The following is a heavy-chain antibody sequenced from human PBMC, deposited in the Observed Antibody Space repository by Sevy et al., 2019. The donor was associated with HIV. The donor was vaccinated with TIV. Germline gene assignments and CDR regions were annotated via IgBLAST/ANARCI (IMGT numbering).Heavy chain of an antibody. CDR3: ARDRITMVQGVPLDYYGMDV. V-gene: IGHV1-69*13. CDR1: GGTFSSYA. Sequence: ASVKVSCKASGGTFSSYAISWVRQAPGQGLELMGGIIPIFGTANYAQRFQGRVTITADESTSTAYMELSSLRSEDTAVYYCARDRITMVQGVPLDYYGMDVWGQGTTVTVSS. D-gene: IGHD3-10*01. J-gene: IGHJ6*02. CDR2: IIPIFGTA.